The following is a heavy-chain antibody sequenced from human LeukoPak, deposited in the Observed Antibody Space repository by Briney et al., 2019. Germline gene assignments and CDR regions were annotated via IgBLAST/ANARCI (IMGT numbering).Heavy chain of an antibody. D-gene: IGHD2-2*01. CDR1: GYTFTSYG. V-gene: IGHV1-18*01. CDR2: ISAYNGDT. Sequence: ASVTVSCKASGYTFTSYGISWVRQAPGQGLEWMGWISAYNGDTNYAQKLQGRVTMTTDTSTSTAYMELRSLRSDDTAVYYCARVGYQLLSYNWFDPWGQGTLVTVSS. J-gene: IGHJ5*02. CDR3: ARVGYQLLSYNWFDP.